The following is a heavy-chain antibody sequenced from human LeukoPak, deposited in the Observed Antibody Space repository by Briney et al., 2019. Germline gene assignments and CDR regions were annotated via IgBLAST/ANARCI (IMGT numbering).Heavy chain of an antibody. D-gene: IGHD2/OR15-2a*01. J-gene: IGHJ5*02. CDR2: THYSGST. V-gene: IGHV4-59*01. CDR3: ARLSWPGRGSRFDP. CDR1: GGSISSYY. Sequence: SETLSLTCTVSGGSISSYYWSWLRQPPGRGLEYIGYTHYSGSTNYNPSLKSRVTISLDTSGNQFSLKLSSVTAADTAVYYCARLSWPGRGSRFDPWGQGTLVTVSS.